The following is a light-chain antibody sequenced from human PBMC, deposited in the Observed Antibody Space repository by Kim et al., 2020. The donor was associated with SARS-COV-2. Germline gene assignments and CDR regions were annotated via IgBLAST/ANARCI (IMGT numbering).Light chain of an antibody. CDR3: QAWDSTWV. CDR1: KLGDKY. CDR2: QDS. Sequence: SYELTRPPSVSVSPGQTASITCSGDKLGDKYACWYQQKPGQSPVLVIYQDSKRPSGIPERFSGSNSGNTATLTISGTQAMDEADYYCQAWDSTWVFGGGTQLTVL. V-gene: IGLV3-1*01. J-gene: IGLJ3*02.